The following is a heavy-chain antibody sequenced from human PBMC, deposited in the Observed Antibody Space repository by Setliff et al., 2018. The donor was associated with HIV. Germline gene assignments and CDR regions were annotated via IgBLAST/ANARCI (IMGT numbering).Heavy chain of an antibody. CDR3: ARGVPLLPPNF. Sequence: SETLSLTCTVSGGSISSTSYYWGWIRQPPGKGLEWIGSVHYTGSTKYNPSLKSRLTMSVDKSNNQFSLRLTSVPAADSAVYYCARGVPLLPPNFWGQGTLVTVSS. CDR2: VHYTGST. CDR1: GGSISSTSYY. J-gene: IGHJ4*02. D-gene: IGHD2-21*02. V-gene: IGHV4-39*07.